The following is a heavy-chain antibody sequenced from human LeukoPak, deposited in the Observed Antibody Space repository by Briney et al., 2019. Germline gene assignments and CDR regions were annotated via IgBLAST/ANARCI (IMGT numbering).Heavy chain of an antibody. CDR1: GYTFTGYY. Sequence: ASVKVSCKASGYTFTGYYMNWVRQATGQGLEWMGWINPNSGGTNYAQKFQGRVTMTRDTSSSTAYMELSRLRSDDTAVYYCASDSRPRDSSWDYYYSYMDVWGKGTTVTVSS. CDR2: INPNSGGT. V-gene: IGHV1-2*02. D-gene: IGHD7-27*01. CDR3: ASDSRPRDSSWDYYYSYMDV. J-gene: IGHJ6*03.